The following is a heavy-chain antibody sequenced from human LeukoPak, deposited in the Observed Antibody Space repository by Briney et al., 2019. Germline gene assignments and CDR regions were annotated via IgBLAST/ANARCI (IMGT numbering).Heavy chain of an antibody. CDR2: ISANYGET. Sequence: ASVVVSCKASGYTFTNYGISWVRQAPGQGFEWMAWISANYGETRYAQNLQGRVTMTTDTSTSTAYMELRSLRSDDTAVYYCARLSQQTFDIWGQGTLVTVSP. CDR1: GYTFTNYG. J-gene: IGHJ3*02. CDR3: ARLSQQTFDI. V-gene: IGHV1-18*04.